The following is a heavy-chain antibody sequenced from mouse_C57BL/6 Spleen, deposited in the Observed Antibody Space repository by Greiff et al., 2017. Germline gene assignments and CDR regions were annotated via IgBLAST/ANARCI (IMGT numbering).Heavy chain of an antibody. D-gene: IGHD4-1*01. CDR1: GFNITDYY. Sequence: VQLQQSGAELVKPGASVKLSCTASGFNITDYYMHWVKQRTEQGLEWIGRIDPEDGETKYAPTFQGKATITADTSSNPAYLQLSSLTSEDTAVYYCARSRELGNLDYWGQGTTLTVSS. J-gene: IGHJ2*01. V-gene: IGHV14-2*01. CDR3: ARSRELGNLDY. CDR2: IDPEDGET.